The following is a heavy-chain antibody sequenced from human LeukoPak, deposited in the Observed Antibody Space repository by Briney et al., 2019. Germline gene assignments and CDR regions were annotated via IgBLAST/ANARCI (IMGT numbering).Heavy chain of an antibody. CDR1: GFTFSNFA. Sequence: PGGSLRLSCAASGFTFSNFAMHWVRQAPGKGLECVAVISYDGSNDYYVASVKGRFIISRDNSKNTLYLQMNSLRAEDTAVYYCAKVDDFWSPLEDYWGQGTLVTVSS. CDR2: ISYDGSND. V-gene: IGHV3-30-3*01. CDR3: AKVDDFWSPLEDY. J-gene: IGHJ4*02. D-gene: IGHD3/OR15-3a*01.